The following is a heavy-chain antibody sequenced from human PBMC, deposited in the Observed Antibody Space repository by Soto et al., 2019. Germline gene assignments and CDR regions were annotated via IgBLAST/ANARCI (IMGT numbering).Heavy chain of an antibody. CDR3: AKDMRYYDILTGFDP. D-gene: IGHD3-9*01. V-gene: IGHV3-43*01. Sequence: GSLRLSCAASGFTFGDYTMHWVRQAPGKGLEWVSLISWDGGSTYYADSVKGRFAISRDNSKNSLYLQMNSLRTEDTALYYCAKDMRYYDILTGFDPWGQGTLVTVSS. CDR2: ISWDGGST. CDR1: GFTFGDYT. J-gene: IGHJ5*02.